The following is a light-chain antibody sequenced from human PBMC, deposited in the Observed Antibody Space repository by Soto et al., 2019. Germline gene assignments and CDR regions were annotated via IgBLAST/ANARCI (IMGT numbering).Light chain of an antibody. CDR2: DAS. CDR3: QQYNTYYS. J-gene: IGKJ2*03. V-gene: IGKV1-5*01. Sequence: DIXXTQSLSTLSASVGDRVTITCRASQSFSSWLAWYQQKPGKAPKLLIYDASSLESGVPSRFSGRGSGTEFTLTISSLRPDDFATYYCQQYNTYYSFGQGTKLEIK. CDR1: QSFSSW.